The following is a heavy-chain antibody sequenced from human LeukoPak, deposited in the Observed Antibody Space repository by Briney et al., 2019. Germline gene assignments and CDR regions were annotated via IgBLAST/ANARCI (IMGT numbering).Heavy chain of an antibody. CDR2: INHSGVT. Sequence: SETLSLTCAVYGGSFSGYYCKWFRQPPGKGLEWIGEINHSGVTNYNPSLKSRITVSVDTSKNQFSLKLRSMTAADTAVFYCARGAIRGIAVAGYSGQGTLVTVSS. D-gene: IGHD6-19*01. J-gene: IGHJ4*02. CDR1: GGSFSGYY. CDR3: ARGAIRGIAVAGY. V-gene: IGHV4-34*01.